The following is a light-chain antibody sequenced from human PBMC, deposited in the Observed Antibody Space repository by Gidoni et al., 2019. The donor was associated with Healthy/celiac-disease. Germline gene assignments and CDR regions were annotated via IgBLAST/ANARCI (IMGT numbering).Light chain of an antibody. J-gene: IGLJ2*01. CDR1: SGHSSYA. CDR2: LNTDGSH. V-gene: IGLV4-69*01. Sequence: VLTQSPSASASLGASVKLTCTLSSGHSSYAIAWHQQQPEKGPRYLMKLNTDGSHSNGDGIPDRFSGSSSGAERYLTISSLQSEDEADYYCQTWGTGIHVVLGGGTKLTVL. CDR3: QTWGTGIHVV.